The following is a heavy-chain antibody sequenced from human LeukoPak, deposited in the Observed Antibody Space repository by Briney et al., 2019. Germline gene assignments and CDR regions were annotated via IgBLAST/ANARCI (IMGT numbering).Heavy chain of an antibody. D-gene: IGHD2/OR15-2a*01. J-gene: IGHJ4*02. CDR1: GFTFSSYG. CDR3: AKDASFSYYFDY. V-gene: IGHV3-30*18. Sequence: PGRSLRLSCAASGFTFSSYGMHWVRQAPGKGLEWVAVISYDGSNKYYADSVKGRFTISRDNSKNTLYLQMNSLGAEDTAVYYCAKDASFSYYFDYWGQGTLVTVSS. CDR2: ISYDGSNK.